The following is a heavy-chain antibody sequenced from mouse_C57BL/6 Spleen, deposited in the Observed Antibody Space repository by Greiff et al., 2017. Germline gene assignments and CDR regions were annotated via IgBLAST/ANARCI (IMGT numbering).Heavy chain of an antibody. CDR3: ARSPLLEDYGSSPYYFDY. D-gene: IGHD1-1*01. J-gene: IGHJ2*01. CDR1: GYTFTDYY. CDR2: IGPGSGST. Sequence: QVQLQQSGAELVKPGASVKISCKASGYTFTDYYINWVKQRPGQGLEWIGKIGPGSGSTYYNEKFKGKATLTADKSSSTAYMQLSSLTSEDSAVYFCARSPLLEDYGSSPYYFDYWGQGTTLTVSS. V-gene: IGHV1-77*01.